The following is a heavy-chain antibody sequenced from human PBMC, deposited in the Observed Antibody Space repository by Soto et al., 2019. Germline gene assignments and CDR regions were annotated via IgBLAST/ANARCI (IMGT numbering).Heavy chain of an antibody. CDR2: MNPNSGNT. D-gene: IGHD4-4*01. V-gene: IGHV1-8*01. J-gene: IGHJ6*03. Sequence: ASVKVSCKASGYTFTSYDINWVRQATGQGLEWMGWMNPNSGNTGYAQKFQGRVTMTRNTSISTAYMELSSLRSEDTAVYYCASRRTVGHYYYYYYMDVWGKGTTVTVSS. CDR1: GYTFTSYD. CDR3: ASRRTVGHYYYYYYMDV.